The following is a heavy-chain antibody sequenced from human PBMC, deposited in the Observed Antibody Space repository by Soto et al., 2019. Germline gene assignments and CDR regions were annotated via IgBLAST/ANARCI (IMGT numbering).Heavy chain of an antibody. CDR2: IYPGDSDT. D-gene: IGHD3-9*01. V-gene: IGHV5-51*01. J-gene: IGHJ6*02. Sequence: PGESLKISCKGSGYSFTSYWIGWVRQMPGKGLEWMGIIYPGDSDTRYSPSFQGQVTISADKSITTAYLQWNTLKASDTANYYCARLGFEYDISTPYYNVPHYYGVDVWGQGTTVTVSS. CDR1: GYSFTSYW. CDR3: ARLGFEYDISTPYYNVPHYYGVDV.